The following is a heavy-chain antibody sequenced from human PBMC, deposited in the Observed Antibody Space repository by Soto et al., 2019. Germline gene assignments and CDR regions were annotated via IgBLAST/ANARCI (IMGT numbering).Heavy chain of an antibody. D-gene: IGHD6-19*01. CDR2: INHSGST. CDR1: GGSFSGYY. V-gene: IGHV4-34*01. J-gene: IGHJ5*02. CDR3: ARYRKVWVAAFDP. Sequence: QVQLQQWGAGLLKPSETLSLTCAVYGGSFSGYYWSWIRQPPGKGLEWIGEINHSGSTNYNPSLKRRVTISVDTSKNQFSLKLSSVTAADTAVYYCARYRKVWVAAFDPWGQGTLVTVSS.